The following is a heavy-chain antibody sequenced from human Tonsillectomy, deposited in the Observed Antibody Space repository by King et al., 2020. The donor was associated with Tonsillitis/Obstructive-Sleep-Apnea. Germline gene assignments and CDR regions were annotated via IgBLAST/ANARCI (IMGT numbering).Heavy chain of an antibody. CDR2: IWYDGSKK. V-gene: IGHV3-33*01. J-gene: IGHJ6*02. Sequence: VQLVESGGGVVQPGRSLRLSCAASGFTLSSYGMHWVRQAPGKGLEWVALIWYDGSKKYYADSVKGRFTISRDNSKNTLYLQMNSLRAEDTAVYYCARVVFSPNGSGSYYMGYYGMDVWGQGTTVTVSS. CDR3: ARVVFSPNGSGSYYMGYYGMDV. D-gene: IGHD3-10*01. CDR1: GFTLSSYG.